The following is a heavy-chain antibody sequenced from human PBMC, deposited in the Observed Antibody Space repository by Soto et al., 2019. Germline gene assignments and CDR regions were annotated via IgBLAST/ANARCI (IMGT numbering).Heavy chain of an antibody. J-gene: IGHJ5*02. V-gene: IGHV1-69*13. CDR3: AREGSSSWSSYWFDP. CDR2: IIPIFGTA. Sequence: EASVKVSCKASGGTFSSYAISWVRQAPGQGLEWMGGIIPIFGTANYAQKFQGRVTITADESTSTAYMELSSLRSEDTAVYYCAREGSSSWSSYWFDPWGQGTLVTVSS. CDR1: GGTFSSYA. D-gene: IGHD6-13*01.